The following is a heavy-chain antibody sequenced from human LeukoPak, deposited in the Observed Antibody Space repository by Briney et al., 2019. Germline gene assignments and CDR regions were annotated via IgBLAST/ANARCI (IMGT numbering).Heavy chain of an antibody. D-gene: IGHD6-19*01. CDR2: IYYSGST. CDR1: GGSISSYY. V-gene: IGHV4-59*01. Sequence: SETLSLTCTVSGGSISSYYWSWIRQPPGKGLEWIGYIYYSGSTNYNPSLKSRVTISVDTSKNQFSLKLSSVTAADTAVYYCASQTGGSGWFDYWSQGTLVTVSS. CDR3: ASQTGGSGWFDY. J-gene: IGHJ4*02.